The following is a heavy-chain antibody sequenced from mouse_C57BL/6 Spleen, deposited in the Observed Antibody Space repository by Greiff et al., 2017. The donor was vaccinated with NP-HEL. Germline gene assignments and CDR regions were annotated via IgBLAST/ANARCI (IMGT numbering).Heavy chain of an antibody. CDR3: ARDSSGYEAMDY. CDR1: GYAFSSSW. CDR2: IYPGDGDT. V-gene: IGHV1-82*01. Sequence: QVQLQQSGPELVKPGASVKISCKASGYAFSSSWMNWVKQRPGKGLEWIGRIYPGDGDTNYNGKFKGKATLTADKSSSTAYMQLSSLTSEDSAVYFCARDSSGYEAMDYWGQGTSVTVSS. J-gene: IGHJ4*01. D-gene: IGHD3-2*02.